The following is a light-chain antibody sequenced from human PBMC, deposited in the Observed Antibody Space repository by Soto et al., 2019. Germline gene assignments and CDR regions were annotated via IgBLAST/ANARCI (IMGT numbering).Light chain of an antibody. J-gene: IGLJ2*01. CDR1: SSNIGINY. Sequence: QSVLTQPPSVSAAPGQKVSISCSGSSSNIGINYVSWYQHLPGTAPRLLIYDNNKRPSGIPDRFSGSKSGTSATLGITGLQTGDEADYYCGTWDSSLGGVIFGGGTKLTVL. CDR2: DNN. V-gene: IGLV1-51*01. CDR3: GTWDSSLGGVI.